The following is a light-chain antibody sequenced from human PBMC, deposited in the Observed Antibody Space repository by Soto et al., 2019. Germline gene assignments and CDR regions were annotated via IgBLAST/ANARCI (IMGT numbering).Light chain of an antibody. CDR3: HQYNNWPPWT. Sequence: DIVLTQSPGTPSVSPGERATLSCRASQSVSSNLAWYQQKPGQAPRLLIYGASTRATGIPARFSGSGSGTEFTLTISSLQSEDYAVYYCHQYNNWPPWTFGQGTKVDIK. CDR1: QSVSSN. V-gene: IGKV3-15*01. J-gene: IGKJ1*01. CDR2: GAS.